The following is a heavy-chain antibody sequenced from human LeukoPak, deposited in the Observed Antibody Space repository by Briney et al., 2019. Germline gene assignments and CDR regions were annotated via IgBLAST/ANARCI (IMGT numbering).Heavy chain of an antibody. Sequence: ASVKVSCKASGYTFTSYGISWVRQAPGQGLEWMGWISAYNGNTNYAQKLQGRVTMTRDTSISTAYMELSRLRSDDTAVYYCARDRIAAAGTVSLIYWGQGTLVTVSS. CDR2: ISAYNGNT. CDR3: ARDRIAAAGTVSLIY. J-gene: IGHJ4*02. V-gene: IGHV1-18*01. CDR1: GYTFTSYG. D-gene: IGHD6-13*01.